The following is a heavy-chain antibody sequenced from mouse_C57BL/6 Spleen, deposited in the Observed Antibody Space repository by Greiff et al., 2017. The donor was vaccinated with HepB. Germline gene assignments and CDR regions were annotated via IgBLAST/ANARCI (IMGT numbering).Heavy chain of an antibody. D-gene: IGHD1-1*01. CDR1: GYSITSGYY. J-gene: IGHJ3*01. CDR2: ISYDGSN. V-gene: IGHV3-6*01. CDR3: ARESDYYGSSPWFAY. Sequence: EVKLMESGPGLVKPSQSLSLTCSVTGYSITSGYYWNWIRQFPGNKLEWMGYISYDGSNNYNPSLKNRISITRDTSKNQFFLKLNSVTTEDTATYYCARESDYYGSSPWFAYWGQGTLVTVSA.